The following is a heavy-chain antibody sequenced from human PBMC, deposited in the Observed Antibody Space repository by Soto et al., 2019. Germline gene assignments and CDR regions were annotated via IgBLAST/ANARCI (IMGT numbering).Heavy chain of an antibody. CDR3: ARSPFWGGYYKFDY. Sequence: PSETLSLTCAVYGGSFSGYYWSWIRQPPGKGLEWIGEINHSGSTNYNPSLKSRVTISVDTSKNQFSLKLSSVTAADTAVYYCARSPFWGGYYKFDYWGQGTLVTVSS. CDR2: INHSGST. D-gene: IGHD3-3*01. CDR1: GGSFSGYY. V-gene: IGHV4-34*01. J-gene: IGHJ4*02.